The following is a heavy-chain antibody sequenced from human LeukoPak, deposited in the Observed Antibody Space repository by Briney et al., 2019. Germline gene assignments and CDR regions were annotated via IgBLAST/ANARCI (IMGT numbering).Heavy chain of an antibody. CDR1: GFSLSTSGMC. D-gene: IGHD3-22*01. V-gene: IGHV2-70*11. J-gene: IGHJ5*02. CDR3: ARMHYYDSSGDNWFDP. CDR2: IDWDDDK. Sequence: SGPTLVKPTQTLTLTCTFSGFSLSTSGMCVSWIRQPPGKALEWLARIDWDDDKYYSTSLKTRLTISKDTSKNQVVLTMTNMDPVDTATYYCARMHYYDSSGDNWFDPWGQGTLVTVSS.